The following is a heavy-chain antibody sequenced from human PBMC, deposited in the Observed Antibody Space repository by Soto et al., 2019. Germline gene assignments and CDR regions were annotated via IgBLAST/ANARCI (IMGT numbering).Heavy chain of an antibody. V-gene: IGHV3-64*01. CDR1: GFTFSSYA. J-gene: IGHJ4*02. CDR2: ISSNGGST. CDR3: ARDFFSGITIFGVAVDY. Sequence: GGSLRLSCAASGFTFSSYAMHWVRQAPGKGLEYVSAISSNGGSTYYANSVKGRFTISRDNSKNTLYLQMGSLRAEDMAVYYCARDFFSGITIFGVAVDYWGQGTLVTVSS. D-gene: IGHD3-3*01.